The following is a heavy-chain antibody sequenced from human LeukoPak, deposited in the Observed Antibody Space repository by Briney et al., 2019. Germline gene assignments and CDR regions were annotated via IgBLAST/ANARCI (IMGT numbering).Heavy chain of an antibody. J-gene: IGHJ4*02. CDR1: GDTYSSYG. CDR3: AAGMITLGGVIAPSNY. V-gene: IGHV1-18*01. CDR2: ISAFSGNT. Sequence: GASVKVSCKASGDTYSSYGINWVRQAPGQGLEWMGWISAFSGNTNYAQKVQDRVTMTTDSSTSTAYMELRSLRSDDTAVYYCAAGMITLGGVIAPSNYWGQGTLVTVSS. D-gene: IGHD3-16*02.